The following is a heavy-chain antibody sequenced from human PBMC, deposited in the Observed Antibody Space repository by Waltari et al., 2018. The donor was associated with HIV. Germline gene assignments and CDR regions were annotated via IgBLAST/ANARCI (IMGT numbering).Heavy chain of an antibody. CDR1: GGSISTYY. CDR3: ARGVFAPWTGYQNFDY. D-gene: IGHD3-3*01. J-gene: IGHJ4*02. V-gene: IGHV4-59*01. CDR2: IYYSGGT. Sequence: QVQLQESGPGLVKPSETLSLTCTVSGGSISTYYWSWIRQPPGKGLEWFGYIYYSGGTNYNPSLKSRVTRSVDTSKNQFSLKLSSVTAADTAVYYCARGVFAPWTGYQNFDYWGQGTLVTVSS.